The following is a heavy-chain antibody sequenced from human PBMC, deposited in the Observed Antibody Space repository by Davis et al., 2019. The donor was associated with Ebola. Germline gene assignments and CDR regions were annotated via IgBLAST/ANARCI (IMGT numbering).Heavy chain of an antibody. J-gene: IGHJ3*02. CDR1: GGSISSSSYY. Sequence: PSETLSLTCTVSGGSISSSSYYWGWIRQPPGKGLEWIGSIYYSGSTYYNPSLKSRVTISVDTSKNQFSLKLSSVTAADTAVYYCAGYRAGWLHQDAFDIWGQGTMVTVSS. CDR3: AGYRAGWLHQDAFDI. CDR2: IYYSGST. V-gene: IGHV4-39*01. D-gene: IGHD5-24*01.